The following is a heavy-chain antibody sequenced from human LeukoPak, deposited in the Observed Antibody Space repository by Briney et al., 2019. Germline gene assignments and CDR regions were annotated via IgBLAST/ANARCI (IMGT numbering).Heavy chain of an antibody. Sequence: SETLSLTCAVSGYSISSGYYWGWIRQPPGKGLEWIGSIYHSGSTYYNPSLKSRVTISVDTSKNQFSLKLSSATAADTAVYYCARRIVGATNFDYWGQGTLVTVSS. CDR1: GYSISSGYY. J-gene: IGHJ4*02. CDR2: IYHSGST. D-gene: IGHD1-26*01. V-gene: IGHV4-38-2*01. CDR3: ARRIVGATNFDY.